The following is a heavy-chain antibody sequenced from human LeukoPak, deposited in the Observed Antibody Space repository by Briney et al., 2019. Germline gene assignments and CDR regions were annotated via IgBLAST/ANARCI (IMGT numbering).Heavy chain of an antibody. CDR1: GFTFTGHN. D-gene: IGHD4-11*01. CDR2: VSISSGTI. Sequence: GGSLRLSCAASGFTFTGHNMNWVRQAPGKGLEWVSFVSISSGTIYYADSVKGRFSISRDNAKSSLDLQMNSLRAEDTAVYYCAGSYSNPLFDYWGQGTLVTVSS. CDR3: AGSYSNPLFDY. J-gene: IGHJ4*02. V-gene: IGHV3-48*04.